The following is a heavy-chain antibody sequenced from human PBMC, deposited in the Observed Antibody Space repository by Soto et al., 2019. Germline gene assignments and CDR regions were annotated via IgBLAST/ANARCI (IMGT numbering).Heavy chain of an antibody. Sequence: GESLKISCAASGFTFSSYAMSWVRQAPGKGLEWVSAISGSGGSTYYADSVKGRFTISRDNSKNTLYQQMNSLRAEDTAVYYCAKGNAYNWNDGCYYYDGMDVWGQGTTVTVSS. J-gene: IGHJ6*02. D-gene: IGHD1-1*01. CDR2: ISGSGGST. CDR3: AKGNAYNWNDGCYYYDGMDV. V-gene: IGHV3-23*01. CDR1: GFTFSSYA.